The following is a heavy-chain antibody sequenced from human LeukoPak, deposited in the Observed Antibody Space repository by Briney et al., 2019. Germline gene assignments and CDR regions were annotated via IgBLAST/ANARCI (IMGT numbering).Heavy chain of an antibody. D-gene: IGHD6-13*01. Sequence: GASVKVSCKVSGYTLTELSMHWVRQALGKGLDWMGGFDPEDGETIYAQKFQGRVTMTEDTSTDTAYMELSSLRSEDTAVYYCATLKTGIAAAGKGNWFDPWGQGTLVTVSS. V-gene: IGHV1-24*01. CDR1: GYTLTELS. CDR2: FDPEDGET. J-gene: IGHJ5*02. CDR3: ATLKTGIAAAGKGNWFDP.